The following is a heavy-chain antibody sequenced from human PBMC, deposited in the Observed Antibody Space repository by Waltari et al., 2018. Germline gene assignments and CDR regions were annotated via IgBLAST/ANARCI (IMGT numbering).Heavy chain of an antibody. CDR1: GYTFTSYD. Sequence: QVQLVQSGAEVKKPGSSVRVSCKASGYTFTSYDINWVRQATGQGLEWMGWMNPTSGNTGYAQKFQGRVTMTRNTSISTAYMELSSLRSEDTAVYYCARGLVATPRPYYYYYGMDVWGQGTTVTVSS. J-gene: IGHJ6*02. D-gene: IGHD5-12*01. CDR2: MNPTSGNT. V-gene: IGHV1-8*01. CDR3: ARGLVATPRPYYYYYGMDV.